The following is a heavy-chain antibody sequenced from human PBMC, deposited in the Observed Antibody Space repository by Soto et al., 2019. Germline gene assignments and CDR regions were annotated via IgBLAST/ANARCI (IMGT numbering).Heavy chain of an antibody. J-gene: IGHJ4*02. CDR1: GFSLSTTHMG. Sequence: QITLKESGPTLVKPTQTLTLTCTFSGFSLSTTHMGVGWIRQPPGKALEWLTRIYWDDDKRYSPSLKSRLTITKDTSKNQVVLTMTNMDPVDTATYYCIHIFNSNSGSYRYFDYWGQGTLVTVSS. D-gene: IGHD3-16*02. V-gene: IGHV2-5*02. CDR2: IYWDDDK. CDR3: IHIFNSNSGSYRYFDY.